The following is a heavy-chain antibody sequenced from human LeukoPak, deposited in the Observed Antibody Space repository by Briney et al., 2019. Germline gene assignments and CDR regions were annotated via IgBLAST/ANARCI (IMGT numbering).Heavy chain of an antibody. CDR3: ARDLPLYCSGGSCYSLGRYFDY. Sequence: SVKVSCKASGGTFSSYAISWVRQAPGQGLEWMGGIIPIFGTANYAQKFQGRVTITADESTSTAYMELSSLRSEDTAVYYCARDLPLYCSGGSCYSLGRYFDYWGQGTLVTVSS. V-gene: IGHV1-69*13. D-gene: IGHD2-15*01. J-gene: IGHJ4*02. CDR2: IIPIFGTA. CDR1: GGTFSSYA.